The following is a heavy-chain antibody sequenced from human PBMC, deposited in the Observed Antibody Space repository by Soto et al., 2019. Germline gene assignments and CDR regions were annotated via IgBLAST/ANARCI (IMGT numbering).Heavy chain of an antibody. Sequence: PVGSLRLSCAASGLTFGNYAMNWFRQTPGKGLEWVSAISGTGANAYYRDSVKGRFTISRDNSKNILYLQMNGLKAEDTALYYCAKEAPAPLIWGQGTMVTVSS. CDR3: AKEAPAPLI. J-gene: IGHJ3*02. CDR2: ISGTGANA. CDR1: GLTFGNYA. V-gene: IGHV3-23*01.